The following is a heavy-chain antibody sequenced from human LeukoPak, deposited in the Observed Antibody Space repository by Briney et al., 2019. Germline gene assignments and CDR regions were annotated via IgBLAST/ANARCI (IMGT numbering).Heavy chain of an antibody. CDR1: GGSFSGYY. CDR2: INHSGST. J-gene: IGHJ1*01. Sequence: SETLSLTCAVYGGSFSGYYWSWIRQPPGKGLEWIGEINHSGSTNYNPSLKSRVTISVDTSKNQFSLKLSSVTAADTAVYYCASGPLKAVAGTRKYFQHWGQGILVTVSS. V-gene: IGHV4-34*01. CDR3: ASGPLKAVAGTRKYFQH. D-gene: IGHD6-19*01.